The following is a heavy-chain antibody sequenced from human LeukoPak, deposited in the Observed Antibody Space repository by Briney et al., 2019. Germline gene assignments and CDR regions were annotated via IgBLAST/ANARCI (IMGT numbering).Heavy chain of an antibody. J-gene: IGHJ5*02. Sequence: APSVTVSCKASVYTLTGYYLHWVRQLPGHGREWMGWINPNRGGTNYTQKCQGRVTMTRDPPTRPAYMELSRLRSNDTAVYYCARNSTPAPEYVISTSGYFGDNWFDPWGQATLVTVSP. CDR3: ARNSTPAPEYVISTSGYFGDNWFDP. V-gene: IGHV1-2*02. D-gene: IGHD2-2*01. CDR2: INPNRGGT. CDR1: VYTLTGYY.